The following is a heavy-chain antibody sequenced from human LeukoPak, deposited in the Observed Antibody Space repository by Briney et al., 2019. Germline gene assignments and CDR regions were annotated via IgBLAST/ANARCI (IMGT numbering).Heavy chain of an antibody. CDR2: IKQDGSEK. CDR1: GFTFSSYS. CDR3: AREASSWFDYYYYMDV. V-gene: IGHV3-7*01. Sequence: GGSLRLSCAASGFTFSSYSMNWVRQAPGKGLEWVANIKQDGSEKYYEDSVKGRFTISRDNAKNSLYLQMNSLRAEDTAVYYCAREASSWFDYYYYMDVWGKGTTVTVSS. D-gene: IGHD6-13*01. J-gene: IGHJ6*03.